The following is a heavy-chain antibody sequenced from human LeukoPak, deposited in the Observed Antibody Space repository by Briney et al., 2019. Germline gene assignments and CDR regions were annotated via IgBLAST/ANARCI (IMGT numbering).Heavy chain of an antibody. V-gene: IGHV4-4*09. J-gene: IGHJ6*03. Sequence: ASETLSLTCTVSGGSISSYYWSWIRQPPGKGLEWIGYIYTSGSTNYNPSLKSRVTISVDTSKNQFSLKLSSVTAADTAVYYCASLDNECSSTSCYSYYYYMDVWGKGTTVTVSS. CDR1: GGSISSYY. CDR2: IYTSGST. CDR3: ASLDNECSSTSCYSYYYYMDV. D-gene: IGHD2-2*01.